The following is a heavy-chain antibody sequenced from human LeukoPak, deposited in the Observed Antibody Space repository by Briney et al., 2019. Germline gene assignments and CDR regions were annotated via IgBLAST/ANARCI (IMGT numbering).Heavy chain of an antibody. CDR1: GYTFTGYY. J-gene: IGHJ3*02. V-gene: IGHV1-2*02. CDR2: INPNSGGT. CDR3: ARDLAFGEMVTNRGAFDI. D-gene: IGHD5-24*01. Sequence: GASVKVSCKASGYTFTGYYMHWVRQAPGQGLEWMGWINPNSGGTNYAQKFQGRVTMTRGTSISTAYMELSRLRSDDTAVYYCARDLAFGEMVTNRGAFDIWGQGTMVTVSS.